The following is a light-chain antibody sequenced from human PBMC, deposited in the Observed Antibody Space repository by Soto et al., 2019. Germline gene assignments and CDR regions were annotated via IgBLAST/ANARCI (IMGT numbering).Light chain of an antibody. CDR1: QSVSSY. V-gene: IGKV3-11*01. Sequence: EIVLTQSPATLSLSPGERATLSCRASQSVSSYLAWYQQKPGQAPRLLIYDASNRSTGIPARFRGSGSGTDFTLTISSLEPEDFAVYYCQQRSNWSPFWTFGKGTKVEIK. J-gene: IGKJ1*01. CDR3: QQRSNWSPFWT. CDR2: DAS.